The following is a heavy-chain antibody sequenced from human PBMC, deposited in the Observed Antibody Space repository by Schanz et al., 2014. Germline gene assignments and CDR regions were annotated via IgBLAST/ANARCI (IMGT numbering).Heavy chain of an antibody. CDR3: ARGASTGAFDI. CDR1: GGTFSSST. CDR2: IIPILDKT. J-gene: IGHJ3*02. V-gene: IGHV1-69*08. Sequence: QVQLVQSGAEVKKPGSSVKVSCKASGGTFSSSTLTWVRQAPGQGLEWMGRIIPILDKTNYAQKFRGRVTMTRDTSTSTVYVELSSLRSEDTAVYFCARGASTGAFDIWGQGTMVTVSS.